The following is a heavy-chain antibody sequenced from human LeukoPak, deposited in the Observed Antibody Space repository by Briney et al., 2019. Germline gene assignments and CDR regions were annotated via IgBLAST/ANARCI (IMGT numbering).Heavy chain of an antibody. V-gene: IGHV3-48*04. J-gene: IGHJ6*02. CDR3: ARQGDVSRAWYSTKGMDV. CDR1: EFTISRYW. CDR2: ISSSGSLI. D-gene: IGHD6-19*01. Sequence: PGGSLRLSCAASEFTISRYWMSWVRQAPGKGLEWVSYISSSGSLISYADSVKGRFTISRDNAKSSLYLQMNSLRAEDTAVYYCARQGDVSRAWYSTKGMDVWGQGTTVTVSS.